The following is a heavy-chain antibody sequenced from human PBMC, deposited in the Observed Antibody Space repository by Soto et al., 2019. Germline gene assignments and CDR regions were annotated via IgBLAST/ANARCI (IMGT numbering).Heavy chain of an antibody. CDR2: IITYNGNT. V-gene: IGHV1-18*01. J-gene: IGHJ4*02. Sequence: QVQLVQSEAEVKKPGASVKVSCKASGYTFSSYAISWVRQAPGQGLEWMGWIITYNGNTNYAQKLQGRVTMTTDTSTTTAYMDLRSLRSDDTAVYSCARTGPPVDYWGQGTLVTVSS. CDR3: ARTGPPVDY. CDR1: GYTFSSYA.